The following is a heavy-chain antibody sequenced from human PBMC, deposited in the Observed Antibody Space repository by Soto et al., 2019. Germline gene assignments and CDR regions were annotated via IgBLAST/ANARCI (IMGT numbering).Heavy chain of an antibody. Sequence: QVQLQESGPGLVKPSETLSLTCTVSGGSISSYYWSWIRQPPGKGLEWIGYIYYSGSTNYNPSLKSRVTISVDTSKNQFSLKLSSVTAADTAVHYCARHKMYYASVHPFDYWGQGTLVTVSS. CDR2: IYYSGST. V-gene: IGHV4-59*08. CDR1: GGSISSYY. J-gene: IGHJ4*02. D-gene: IGHD2-2*01. CDR3: ARHKMYYASVHPFDY.